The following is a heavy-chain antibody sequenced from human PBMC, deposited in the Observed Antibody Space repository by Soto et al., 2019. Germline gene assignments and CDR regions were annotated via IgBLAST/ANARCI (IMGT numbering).Heavy chain of an antibody. CDR1: GGSFSGYY. V-gene: IGHV4-34*01. CDR3: ARAPYYDILTGLYYYYYGMDV. CDR2: INHRGST. D-gene: IGHD3-9*01. J-gene: IGHJ6*02. Sequence: SETLSLTCAAYGGSFSGYYWSWIRQPPGKGLEWIGEINHRGSTNYNPSLKRRVTISVDTSKNQFSLKLSSVTAADTAVYYCARAPYYDILTGLYYYYYGMDVWGQGTTVTSP.